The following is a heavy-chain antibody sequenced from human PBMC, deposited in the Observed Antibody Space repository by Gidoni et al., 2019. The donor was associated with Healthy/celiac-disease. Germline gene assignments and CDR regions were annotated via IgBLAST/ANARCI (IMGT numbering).Heavy chain of an antibody. Sequence: EVQLVESGGGLVKPGGSLRLSCAASGFTFSSYSMNWVRQAPGKGLEWVSSISSSSSYIYYADSVKGRFTISRDNAKNSLYLQMNSLRAEDTAVYYCARVAAAPSPIYYYYMDVWGKGTTVTVSS. V-gene: IGHV3-21*01. CDR1: GFTFSSYS. D-gene: IGHD6-13*01. CDR3: ARVAAAPSPIYYYYMDV. CDR2: ISSSSSYI. J-gene: IGHJ6*03.